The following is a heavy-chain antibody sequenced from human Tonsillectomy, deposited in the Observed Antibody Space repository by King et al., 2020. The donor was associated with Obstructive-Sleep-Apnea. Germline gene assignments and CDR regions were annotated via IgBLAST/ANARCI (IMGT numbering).Heavy chain of an antibody. V-gene: IGHV4-28*01. Sequence: LQESGPGLVKPSDTLSLTCAVSSYSIASGNWWGWIRQPPGSGLEWIGYIYYSGRTYYNPSLKSRVIMSVDTSKNQFSLKLTSVTAVDTAVYYCAKKSDGYYPFDSWGQGTLVTVSS. CDR1: SYSIASGNW. CDR2: IYYSGRT. J-gene: IGHJ4*02. D-gene: IGHD5-18*01. CDR3: AKKSDGYYPFDS.